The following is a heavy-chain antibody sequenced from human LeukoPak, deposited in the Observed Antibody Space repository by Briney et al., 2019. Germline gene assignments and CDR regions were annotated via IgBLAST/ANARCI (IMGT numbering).Heavy chain of an antibody. J-gene: IGHJ3*02. Sequence: GGSLRLSCAASGFTFSSYGMHWVRQAPGKGLEWVAVIWYDGSNKYYADSVKGRFTISRDNSKNTLYLQMNSLRAEDTAVYYCARDGVTTPFDAFDIWCQGTMVTVSS. D-gene: IGHD4-17*01. CDR2: IWYDGSNK. CDR1: GFTFSSYG. V-gene: IGHV3-33*01. CDR3: ARDGVTTPFDAFDI.